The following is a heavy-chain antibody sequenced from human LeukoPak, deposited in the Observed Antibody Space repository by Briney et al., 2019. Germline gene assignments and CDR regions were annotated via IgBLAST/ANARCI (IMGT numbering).Heavy chain of an antibody. J-gene: IGHJ5*02. D-gene: IGHD6-19*01. Sequence: GGSLRLFCAASGFTFSSYAMSWVRQAPGKGLEYVSAISGSGGSTYYADSVQGGFTISRDNSKNTLYLQMNSLRDEDAAVYYCAKGEYSSGWYGGNWFDPWGQGTLVTVSS. V-gene: IGHV3-23*01. CDR1: GFTFSSYA. CDR2: ISGSGGST. CDR3: AKGEYSSGWYGGNWFDP.